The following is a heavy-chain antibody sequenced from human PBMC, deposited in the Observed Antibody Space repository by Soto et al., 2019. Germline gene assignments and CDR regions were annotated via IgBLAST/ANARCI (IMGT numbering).Heavy chain of an antibody. D-gene: IGHD6-19*01. CDR3: ARLRRVDISGWCFDY. V-gene: IGHV4-34*01. CDR2: INHSGST. Sequence: SETLSLTCVVYAGSFSGHYWSWIRQPPGKGLEWIGEINHSGSTNYNPSLKSRVTISVDTSKNQLSLELSSVSAADTAVYYCARLRRVDISGWCFDYWGQGTLVTVSS. CDR1: AGSFSGHY. J-gene: IGHJ4*02.